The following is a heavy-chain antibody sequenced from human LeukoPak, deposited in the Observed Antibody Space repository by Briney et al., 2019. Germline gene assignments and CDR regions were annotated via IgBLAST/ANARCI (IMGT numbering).Heavy chain of an antibody. CDR2: IYYSGST. CDR1: GGSISSSSYY. V-gene: IGHV4-39*01. CDR3: ARLPRVVKNYYFDY. D-gene: IGHD3-22*01. J-gene: IGHJ4*02. Sequence: SETLPLTCTVSGGSISSSSYYWGWIRQPPGKGLEWIGSIYYSGSTYYNPSFKSRVTISVDTSKNQFSLKLSSVTAADTAVYYCARLPRVVKNYYFDYWGQGTLVTVSS.